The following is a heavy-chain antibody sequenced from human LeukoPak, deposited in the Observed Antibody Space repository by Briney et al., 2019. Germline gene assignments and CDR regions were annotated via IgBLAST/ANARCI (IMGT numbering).Heavy chain of an antibody. CDR1: GFTVSSNY. CDR2: IYSGGST. V-gene: IGHV3-66*01. J-gene: IGHJ4*02. Sequence: PGGSLRHSCAASGFTVSSNYMSWVRQAPGKGLEWVSVIYSGGSTYYADSVKGRFTISRDNSKNTLYLQMNSLRAEDTAVYYCARNGYSPSYFDYWGQGTLVTVSS. D-gene: IGHD5-18*01. CDR3: ARNGYSPSYFDY.